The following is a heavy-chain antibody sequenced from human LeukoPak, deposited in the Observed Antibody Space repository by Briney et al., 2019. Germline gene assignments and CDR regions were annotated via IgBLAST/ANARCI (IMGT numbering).Heavy chain of an antibody. V-gene: IGHV4-38-2*02. CDR1: GGSISSYY. Sequence: SETLSLTCTVSGGSISSYYWSWIRQPPGKGLEWIGSIYHSGRTFYNPSLKSRVTISVDTSKNQFSLKLTSVTAADTAVYYCARGYRGYSGYDPQPPDYWGQGTLVTVSS. J-gene: IGHJ4*02. D-gene: IGHD5-12*01. CDR2: IYHSGRT. CDR3: ARGYRGYSGYDPQPPDY.